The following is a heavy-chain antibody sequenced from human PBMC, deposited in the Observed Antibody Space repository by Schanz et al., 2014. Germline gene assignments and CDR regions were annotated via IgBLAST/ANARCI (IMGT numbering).Heavy chain of an antibody. Sequence: QVQLRQWGAGLLRPSGTLSLTCVVYGGSFRTYYWNWIRQPPGKRLEWIGELNHSGSINYNPSLRGRITVSMDTSKIHFSLSSASVTATDAAAYDWATWSGTRLFHNWGQGTLVTVSS. CDR2: LNHSGSI. J-gene: IGHJ4*02. V-gene: IGHV4-34*02. D-gene: IGHD1-7*01. CDR3: ATWSGTRLFHN. CDR1: GGSFRTYY.